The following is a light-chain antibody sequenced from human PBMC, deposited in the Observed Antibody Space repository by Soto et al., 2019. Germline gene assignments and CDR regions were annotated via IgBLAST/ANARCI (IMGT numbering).Light chain of an antibody. CDR2: GVN. V-gene: IGLV2-8*01. CDR1: SSDVGGYNY. J-gene: IGLJ1*01. CDR3: SSYAGSNILYV. Sequence: QSVLTQPPSASGSPGQSVTISCTGTSSDVGGYNYVSWYQQHPGKAPQLVIYGVNKRASGVPDRFSGSKSGNTASLTVSGLQAEDEADYYCSSYAGSNILYVFGPGTKLTVL.